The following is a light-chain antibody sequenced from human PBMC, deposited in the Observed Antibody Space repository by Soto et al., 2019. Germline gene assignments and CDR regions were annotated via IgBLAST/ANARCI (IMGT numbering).Light chain of an antibody. CDR2: AAS. J-gene: IGKJ4*01. Sequence: DIQMTQSPSSLSASVGDRVTITCRASRGIGNYLVWYQQKPGKAPKLLIYAASTLQSGVPSRFSGSGFGTDFTLTISSLQPEDVATYYCQKYNSAPLTFGGGTKVEIK. CDR1: RGIGNY. V-gene: IGKV1-27*01. CDR3: QKYNSAPLT.